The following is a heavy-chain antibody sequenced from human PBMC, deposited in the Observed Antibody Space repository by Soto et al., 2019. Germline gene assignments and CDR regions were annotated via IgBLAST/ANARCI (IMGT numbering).Heavy chain of an antibody. Sequence: SQTLSLTCAITGDSVSSRSAGWSWVRQSPSRGLEWLGRTYYRSKWYYEYAVSVRGRITINPDTSKNQYSLQLNSVTPEDKAVYFCARGEQYSGRIFDYWGQGTPVTVSA. CDR2: TYYRSKWYY. CDR1: GDSVSSRSAG. CDR3: ARGEQYSGRIFDY. J-gene: IGHJ4*01. D-gene: IGHD1-26*01. V-gene: IGHV6-1*01.